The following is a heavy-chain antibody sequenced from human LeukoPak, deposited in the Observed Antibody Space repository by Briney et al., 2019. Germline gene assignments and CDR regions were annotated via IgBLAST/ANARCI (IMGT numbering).Heavy chain of an antibody. D-gene: IGHD3-22*01. J-gene: IGHJ3*02. V-gene: IGHV4-39*07. CDR3: ARDYYYDSSGDAFDI. CDR2: ISYSGST. Sequence: SETLSLTCTVSGGSISSTSYYWAWIRQPPGKGLEWIGSISYSGSTFYNPSLQSRVTISVDTSKNQFSLKLSSVTAADTAVYYCARDYYYDSSGDAFDIWGQGTMVTVSS. CDR1: GGSISSTSYY.